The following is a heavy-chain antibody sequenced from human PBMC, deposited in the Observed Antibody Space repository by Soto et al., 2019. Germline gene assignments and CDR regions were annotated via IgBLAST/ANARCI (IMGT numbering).Heavy chain of an antibody. J-gene: IGHJ5*02. CDR3: AHRATMTIFGLIIDNGIWFDP. V-gene: IGHV2-5*02. CDR1: GFSLSTSGAA. Sequence: QINLIESGPTLVKPTQTLTLTCTFSGFSLSTSGAAVGWVRQPPGRALEWLALIYWVGDKRYNASLGTRLTITKNTSMNQVVLTLTNVDPADTATYYCAHRATMTIFGLIIDNGIWFDPWGQGTRVIVSS. D-gene: IGHD3-3*01. CDR2: IYWVGDK.